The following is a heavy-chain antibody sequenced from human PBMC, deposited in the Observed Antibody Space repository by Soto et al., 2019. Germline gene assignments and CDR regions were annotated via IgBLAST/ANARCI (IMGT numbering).Heavy chain of an antibody. D-gene: IGHD4-4*01. J-gene: IGHJ4*02. CDR2: IGGRGGNR. CDR1: GFTFNAHA. V-gene: IGHV3-23*01. CDR3: ARVASDYINSVDN. Sequence: EVQLLDSGGGLVQPGWSLRLSCAASGFTFNAHAINSVRQTPGKGLEWVSVIGGRGGNRSYPDSVRGRFPISRDNSKDIVDLHLNSLRVEDTAVYYCARVASDYINSVDNWGQGLLVTFSS.